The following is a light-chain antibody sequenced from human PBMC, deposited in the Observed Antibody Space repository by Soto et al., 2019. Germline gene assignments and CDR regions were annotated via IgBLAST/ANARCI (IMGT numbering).Light chain of an antibody. J-gene: IGKJ5*01. V-gene: IGKV3-11*01. CDR2: DAS. CDR1: QSVSSY. Sequence: DIVLTQSPATLSLSPGERATLSCRASQSVSSYLAWYQQKPGQAPRLLIYDASNRATGIPARFSGSGSGTDFTLTISSLEPEDFAVYYCQQRSIWPPITFGQGTRLEIK. CDR3: QQRSIWPPIT.